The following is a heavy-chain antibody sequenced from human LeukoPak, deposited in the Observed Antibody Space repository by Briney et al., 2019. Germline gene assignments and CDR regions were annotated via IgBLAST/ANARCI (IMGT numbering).Heavy chain of an antibody. CDR3: ATWSGYHHVY. V-gene: IGHV3-64*01. CDR1: GFTFSASA. D-gene: IGHD3-3*01. Sequence: GGSLRLSCAASGFTFSASAMHWVRQAPGKGLEYVSAISSDGSRTYYANSVKGRFTISRDNSKNTLYLQMGSLRAEDMAVYYCATWSGYHHVYWGQGTLVTVSS. J-gene: IGHJ4*02. CDR2: ISSDGSRT.